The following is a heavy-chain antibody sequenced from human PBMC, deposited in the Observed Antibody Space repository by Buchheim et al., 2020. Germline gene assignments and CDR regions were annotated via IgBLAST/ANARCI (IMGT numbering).Heavy chain of an antibody. J-gene: IGHJ4*02. Sequence: DVQLVESGGGLVQPGGYLRLSCAASGFTFSTYGMSWVRQAPGKGLEWVASINGGGGRTYYADSVKGGFTISRDTSKRTLDVQMNNLRAEDTAAYYCARDDDYDFWSGYRDFDYWGQGTL. CDR1: GFTFSTYG. V-gene: IGHV3-23*04. D-gene: IGHD3-3*01. CDR2: INGGGGRT. CDR3: ARDDDYDFWSGYRDFDY.